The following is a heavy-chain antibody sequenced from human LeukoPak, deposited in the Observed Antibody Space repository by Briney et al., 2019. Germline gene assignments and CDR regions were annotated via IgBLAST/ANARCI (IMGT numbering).Heavy chain of an antibody. CDR1: GFTFSTYG. CDR3: AELGITMIGGV. J-gene: IGHJ6*04. CDR2: ISSSGSTI. D-gene: IGHD3-10*02. Sequence: GGSLRLSCAASGFTFSTYGMNWVRQAPGKGLEWVSYISSSGSTIYYADSVKGRFTISRDNAKNSLYLQMNSLRAEDTAVYYCAELGITMIGGVWGKGTTVTISS. V-gene: IGHV3-48*04.